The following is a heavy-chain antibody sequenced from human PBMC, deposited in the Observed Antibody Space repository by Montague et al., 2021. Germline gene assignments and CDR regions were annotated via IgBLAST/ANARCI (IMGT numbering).Heavy chain of an antibody. D-gene: IGHD6-13*01. CDR2: IFPDDSDT. CDR3: ARRSSTWPLYYFDY. J-gene: IGHJ4*02. CDR1: GYSFAPYW. V-gene: IGHV5-51*01. Sequence: QSAAEVKTPGESLRISCKASGYSFAPYWIGWVRQMPGKGLEWMGIIFPDDSDTKYSPSFHGQANISADKSISTAYLQWTSLKASDSAMYYCARRSSTWPLYYFDYWGQGTLVIVSS.